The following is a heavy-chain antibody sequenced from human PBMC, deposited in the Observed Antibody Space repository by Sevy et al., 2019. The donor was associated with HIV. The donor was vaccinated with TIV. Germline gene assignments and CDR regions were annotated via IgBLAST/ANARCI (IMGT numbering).Heavy chain of an antibody. J-gene: IGHJ4*02. CDR1: GFTFSSYS. D-gene: IGHD6-6*01. V-gene: IGHV3-48*01. CDR2: ISSSSSTI. CDR3: ARGLFPIAARPGGTTFDY. Sequence: GGSLRLSCAASGFTFSSYSMNWVRQAPGKGLEWVSYISSSSSTIYYADSVKGRFTISRDNAKNSLYLQMNSLRAEDTAVYYCARGLFPIAARPGGTTFDYWGQGTLVTVSS.